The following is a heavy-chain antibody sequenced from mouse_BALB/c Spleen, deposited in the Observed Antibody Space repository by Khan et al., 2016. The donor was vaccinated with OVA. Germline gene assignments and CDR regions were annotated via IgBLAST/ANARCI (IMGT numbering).Heavy chain of an antibody. D-gene: IGHD3-1*01. J-gene: IGHJ1*01. CDR3: ARWATWYFDV. Sequence: QVQLQQSGGEVVRPGTSVKISCKASGYTFTNYLLGWIRQRPGHGLEWIGDIYPGGYFTNYNEQFKDKATLTVDTSSTTANLQLSSLTSEDSAVYFCARWATWYFDVWGAGTTVTVSS. V-gene: IGHV1-63*02. CDR2: IYPGGYFT. CDR1: GYTFTNYL.